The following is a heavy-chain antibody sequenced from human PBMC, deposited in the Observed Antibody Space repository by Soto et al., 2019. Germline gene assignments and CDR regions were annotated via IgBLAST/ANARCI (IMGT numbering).Heavy chain of an antibody. CDR3: ARRYGGNFDY. CDR1: GGSISSYY. V-gene: IGHV4-59*01. CDR2: IYYSGST. D-gene: IGHD1-26*01. J-gene: IGHJ4*02. Sequence: SETLSLTCTVSGGSISSYYWSWIWQPPGKGLEWIGYIYYSGSTNYNPSLKSRVTISVDRSKNQFSLKLSSVTAADTAVYYCARRYGGNFDYWGQGTLVTVSS.